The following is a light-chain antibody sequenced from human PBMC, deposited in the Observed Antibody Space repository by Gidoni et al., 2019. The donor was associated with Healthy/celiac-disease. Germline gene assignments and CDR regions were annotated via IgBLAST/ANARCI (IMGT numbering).Light chain of an antibody. CDR1: QSISSY. CDR3: QQSYSTPPKT. Sequence: DIQMTQSPSSLSASVGDRVTITCRASQSISSYLNWYQQKPGKAPKLLIYAESSLQSGVPSRFSGSGSGTDFTLTISSLQHEDFATYYCQQSYSTPPKTFGQGTKVEIK. CDR2: AES. J-gene: IGKJ1*01. V-gene: IGKV1-39*01.